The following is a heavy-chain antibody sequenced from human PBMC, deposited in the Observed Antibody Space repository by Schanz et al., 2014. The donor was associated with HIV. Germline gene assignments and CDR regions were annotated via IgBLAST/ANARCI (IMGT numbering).Heavy chain of an antibody. Sequence: EVQLVESGGGLVQPGRSLRLSCAASGFTFDDFAMHWVRQAPGKGLEWVSSISWNSGIIGYADSVKGRFTISRDNSKNSLYLQMNSLKTEDSGLYYCAKGGSSWPPFFDYWGQGTLVTVSS. D-gene: IGHD6-13*01. CDR3: AKGGSSWPPFFDY. J-gene: IGHJ4*02. CDR1: GFTFDDFA. V-gene: IGHV3-9*01. CDR2: ISWNSGII.